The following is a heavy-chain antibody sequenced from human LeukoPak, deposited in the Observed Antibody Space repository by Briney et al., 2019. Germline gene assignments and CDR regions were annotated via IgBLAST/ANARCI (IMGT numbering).Heavy chain of an antibody. D-gene: IGHD3-22*01. CDR1: GYTFTSCG. CDR2: ISAYNGNT. CDR3: ARVGSSGYYVRGAFDI. V-gene: IGHV1-18*01. J-gene: IGHJ3*02. Sequence: ASVKVSCKASGYTFTSCGISWVRQAPGQGLEWMGWISAYNGNTNYAQKLQGRVTMTTDTSTSTAYMELRSLRSDDTAVYYCARVGSSGYYVRGAFDIWGQGTMVTVSS.